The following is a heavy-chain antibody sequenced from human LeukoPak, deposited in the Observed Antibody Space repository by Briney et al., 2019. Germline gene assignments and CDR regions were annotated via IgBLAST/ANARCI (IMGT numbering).Heavy chain of an antibody. CDR1: GGSISSYY. J-gene: IGHJ4*02. CDR2: IYYSGST. Sequence: PSETLSLTCTVSGGSISSYYWSWIRQPPGKGLEWLGYIYYSGSTNYNPSLKSRVTISVDTSKNQFSLKQSSVTAADTAVYYCARPGSGWAYYFDYLGQGTLVTVSS. CDR3: ARPGSGWAYYFDY. D-gene: IGHD6-19*01. V-gene: IGHV4-59*08.